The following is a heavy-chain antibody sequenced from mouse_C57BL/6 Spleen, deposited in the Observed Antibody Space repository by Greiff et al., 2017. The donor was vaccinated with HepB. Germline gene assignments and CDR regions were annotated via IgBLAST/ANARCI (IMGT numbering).Heavy chain of an antibody. V-gene: IGHV14-2*01. Sequence: EVQLQQSGAELVKPGASVKLSCTASGFNIKDYYMHWVKQRTEQGLEWIGRIDPEDGETKYAPKFQGKATITADTSSNTAYLQLSSLTSEDTAVYYCASEWKYYGSSYEGYFDVWGTGTTVTVSS. J-gene: IGHJ1*03. CDR2: IDPEDGET. CDR1: GFNIKDYY. CDR3: ASEWKYYGSSYEGYFDV. D-gene: IGHD1-1*01.